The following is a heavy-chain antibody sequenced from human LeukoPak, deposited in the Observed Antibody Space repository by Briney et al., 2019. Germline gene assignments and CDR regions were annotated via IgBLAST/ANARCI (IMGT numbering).Heavy chain of an antibody. J-gene: IGHJ4*02. Sequence: GGSLRLSCAASGFSFNSYAMHWVRQAPGKGLEWVAFISDDGKSTYYADSLKGRFAVSRDNTLYLQMNSLRAEDTAVHYCARDIDFGGHWAFDYWGQGTLVSVSS. CDR3: ARDIDFGGHWAFDY. D-gene: IGHD4-23*01. V-gene: IGHV3-30*09. CDR2: ISDDGKST. CDR1: GFSFNSYA.